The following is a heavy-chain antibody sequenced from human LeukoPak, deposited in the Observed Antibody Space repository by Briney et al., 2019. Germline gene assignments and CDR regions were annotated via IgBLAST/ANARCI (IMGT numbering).Heavy chain of an antibody. D-gene: IGHD2-2*01. J-gene: IGHJ4*02. CDR3: AREFEGVVVPAALDY. V-gene: IGHV3-30-3*01. Sequence: GGSLRLSCAASGFTFSSYAMHWVRQAPGKGLEWVAVISYDGSNKYYADSVKGRFTNSRDNSKNTLYLQMNSLRAEDTAVYYCAREFEGVVVPAALDYWGQGTLVTVSS. CDR2: ISYDGSNK. CDR1: GFTFSSYA.